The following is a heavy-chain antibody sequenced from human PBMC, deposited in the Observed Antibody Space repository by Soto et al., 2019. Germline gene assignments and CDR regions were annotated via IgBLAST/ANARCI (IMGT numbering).Heavy chain of an antibody. CDR1: VYSISSRNW. D-gene: IGHD1-26*01. J-gene: IGHJ4*02. CDR2: IYYSGTT. V-gene: IGHV4-28*01. CDR3: ARREIQGPIDY. Sequence: QVQLQESGPGLVKPSDTLSLTCAVSVYSISSRNWWGWIRQPPGKGLEWIGYIYYSGTTYYNPSLKSRVTMSVDTSKNQFSLKLTSVTAVDTAVYYCARREIQGPIDYWGQGTLVTVSS.